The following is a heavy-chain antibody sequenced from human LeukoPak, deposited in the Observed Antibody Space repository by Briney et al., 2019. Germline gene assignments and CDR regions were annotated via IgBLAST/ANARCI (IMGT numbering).Heavy chain of an antibody. CDR2: IRYDGSNK. D-gene: IGHD5-18*01. V-gene: IGHV3-30*02. J-gene: IGHJ4*02. Sequence: GGSLRLSCAASGFTFSSYGMHWVRQAPAKGLEWVAFIRYDGSNKYYADSVKGRFTISRDNSKNTLYLQMNSLRAEDTAVYYCAKERDTAMVTIDYWGQGTLVTVSS. CDR3: AKERDTAMVTIDY. CDR1: GFTFSSYG.